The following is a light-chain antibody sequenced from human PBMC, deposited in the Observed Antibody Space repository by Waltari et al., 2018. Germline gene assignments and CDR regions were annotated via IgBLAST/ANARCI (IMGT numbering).Light chain of an antibody. CDR3: SSYTSANAGV. V-gene: IGLV2-14*01. CDR2: EVS. J-gene: IGLJ3*02. Sequence: QSALTQVAAVSGAPGQSITISCTGTSDDIGNYNYVHWFQQNPGKAPKGINYEVSNRPSRLSECYAGSKSGDTASRTIAGLQAEDEAHYYCSSYTSANAGVFGEENKLTVL. CDR1: SDDIGNYNY.